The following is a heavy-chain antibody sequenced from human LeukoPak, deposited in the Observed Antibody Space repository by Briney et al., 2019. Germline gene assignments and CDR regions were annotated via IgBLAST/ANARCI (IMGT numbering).Heavy chain of an antibody. D-gene: IGHD2-2*01. V-gene: IGHV4-34*01. CDR2: INHSGST. CDR1: GGSFSGYY. J-gene: IGHJ6*02. CDR3: ARKAQLLSPYYYGMDV. Sequence: SETLSLTCAVYGGSFSGYYWSWIRQPPGKGLEWIGEINHSGSTNYNPSLKSRVTISVDTSKNQFSLKLSSVTAVDTAVYYCARKAQLLSPYYYGMDVWGQGTTVTVSS.